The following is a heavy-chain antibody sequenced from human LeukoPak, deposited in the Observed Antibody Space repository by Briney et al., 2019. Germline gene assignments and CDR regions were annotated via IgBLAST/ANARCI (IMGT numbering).Heavy chain of an antibody. D-gene: IGHD3-10*01. Sequence: SETLSLTCAVYVGSFSGYYWSWIRQPPGKGLEWIGEINHSGSTNYNPSLKSRVTISVDTSKNQFSLKLSSVTTADTAVYYCASHYGSGSFYSPFDYWGQGTLVTVSS. CDR2: INHSGST. J-gene: IGHJ4*02. CDR3: ASHYGSGSFYSPFDY. V-gene: IGHV4-34*01. CDR1: VGSFSGYY.